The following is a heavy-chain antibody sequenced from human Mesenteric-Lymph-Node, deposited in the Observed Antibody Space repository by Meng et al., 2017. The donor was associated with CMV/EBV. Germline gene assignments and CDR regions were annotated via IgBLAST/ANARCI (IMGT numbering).Heavy chain of an antibody. CDR2: INAGDGAT. Sequence: CKASGYSFTTYILHWVRQAPGQRLEWMGWINAGDGATKYSQKFQGRVSMTRDTSATTAYMELSSLRSDDTAVYYCAREVLLWFGELGHWGQGTLVTVSS. J-gene: IGHJ4*02. CDR3: AREVLLWFGELGH. D-gene: IGHD3-10*01. CDR1: GYSFTTYI. V-gene: IGHV1-3*01.